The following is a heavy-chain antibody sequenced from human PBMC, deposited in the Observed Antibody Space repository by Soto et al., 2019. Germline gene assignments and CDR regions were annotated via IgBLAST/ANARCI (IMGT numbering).Heavy chain of an antibody. CDR2: VHHSGTT. J-gene: IGHJ6*02. Sequence: SETLSLTCTVSSASITAHYWSWIRQSPGRGPEWIGCVHHSGTTDYNPSLESRVTISLDMSKNQFSLKVKSVTSADTAVYYCARYGVWVGMDVWGQGTTVTVSS. D-gene: IGHD1-26*01. CDR1: SASITAHY. V-gene: IGHV4-59*11. CDR3: ARYGVWVGMDV.